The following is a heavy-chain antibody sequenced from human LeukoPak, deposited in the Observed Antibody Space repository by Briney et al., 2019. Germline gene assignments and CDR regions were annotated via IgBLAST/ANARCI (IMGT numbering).Heavy chain of an antibody. CDR1: GFTFSSYG. Sequence: PGGSLRLSCAASGFTFSSYGMHWVRQAPGKGLEWVAVIWYDGSNKYYADSVKGRFTISRDNSKNTLYLQMNSLRAEDTAVYYCAILGGFYFGSGSYYNVQPTIDYWGQGTLVTVSS. D-gene: IGHD3-10*01. J-gene: IGHJ4*02. CDR3: AILGGFYFGSGSYYNVQPTIDY. V-gene: IGHV3-33*01. CDR2: IWYDGSNK.